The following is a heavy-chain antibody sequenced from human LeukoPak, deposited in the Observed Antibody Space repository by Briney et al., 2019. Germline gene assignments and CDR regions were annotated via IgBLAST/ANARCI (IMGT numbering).Heavy chain of an antibody. V-gene: IGHV3-23*01. J-gene: IGHJ6*02. CDR2: ISGGGSST. Sequence: GGSLRLSCVASGLIFNNYAMNWVRQAPGKGLEWVSAISGGGSSTYYAVSVKGRSTISRDNSKKTLCLQMNSLRAEDTAVYYCAKASSGLYHYGMDVWGPGTTVTVSS. CDR1: GLIFNNYA. CDR3: AKASSGLYHYGMDV. D-gene: IGHD2-15*01.